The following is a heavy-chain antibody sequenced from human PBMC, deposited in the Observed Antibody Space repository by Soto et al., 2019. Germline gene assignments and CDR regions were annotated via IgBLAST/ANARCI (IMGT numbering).Heavy chain of an antibody. V-gene: IGHV3-30-3*01. Sequence: QVQVVESGGGVVQPGRSLRLSCAASGFTFSRYAVNWVRQSPGKGLEWVAAIAYDGSDKHYADSVKGRFTISRDNSKNTLYLQMNSLITDDTAVYYCARDPLDYYGSGTYLGPVWAQGTTVTVSS. CDR1: GFTFSRYA. D-gene: IGHD3-10*01. J-gene: IGHJ6*02. CDR2: IAYDGSDK. CDR3: ARDPLDYYGSGTYLGPV.